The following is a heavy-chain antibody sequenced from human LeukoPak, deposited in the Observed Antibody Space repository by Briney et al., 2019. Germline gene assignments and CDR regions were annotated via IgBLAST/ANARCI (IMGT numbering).Heavy chain of an antibody. CDR2: INHSGST. D-gene: IGHD3-22*01. J-gene: IGHJ4*02. V-gene: IGHV4-34*01. Sequence: SETLSLTCAVYGGSFSGYYWSWIRQPPGKGLKWIGEINHSGSTNYNPSLKSRVTISVDTSKNQFSLKLSSVTAADTAVYYCAREVVVTMRTQYYFDYWGQGTLVTVSS. CDR1: GGSFSGYY. CDR3: AREVVVTMRTQYYFDY.